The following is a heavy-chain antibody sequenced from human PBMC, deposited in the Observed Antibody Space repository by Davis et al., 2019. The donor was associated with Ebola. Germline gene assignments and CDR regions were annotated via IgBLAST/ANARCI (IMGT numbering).Heavy chain of an antibody. CDR1: TFTFSDYA. Sequence: PGGSLRLSCTASTFTFSDYAMHWVRQAPGKGLQWVAIIFSDGTTKFYEDSVKGRFTISRDTSENTLSLQMNSLSIEDTAVYYCARGAGDPGGWYFDLWGRGALVTVSS. J-gene: IGHJ2*01. CDR2: IFSDGTTK. D-gene: IGHD7-27*01. CDR3: ARGAGDPGGWYFDL. V-gene: IGHV3-30*03.